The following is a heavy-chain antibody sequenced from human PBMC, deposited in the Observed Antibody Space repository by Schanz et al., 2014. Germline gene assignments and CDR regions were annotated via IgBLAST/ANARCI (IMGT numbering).Heavy chain of an antibody. CDR2: LSGSGGST. CDR1: GFTFSSYK. D-gene: IGHD3-22*01. V-gene: IGHV3-23*04. Sequence: EVQLVESGGGLVQPGGSLRLSCAASGFTFSSYKMNWVRQAPGKGLEWVSALSGSGGSTYYADSVKGRFTISRDNSKNTLYLQMNSLRAEDTAVYYCAKDPSHGDYDYYFDYWGQGTLVTVSS. J-gene: IGHJ4*02. CDR3: AKDPSHGDYDYYFDY.